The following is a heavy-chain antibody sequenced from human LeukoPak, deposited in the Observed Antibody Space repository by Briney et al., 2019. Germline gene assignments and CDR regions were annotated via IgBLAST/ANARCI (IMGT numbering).Heavy chain of an antibody. CDR2: IIPIFGTA. CDR3: AREGCSSTSCNFNWFDP. V-gene: IGHV1-69*13. J-gene: IGHJ5*02. CDR1: GGTFSSYA. D-gene: IGHD2-2*01. Sequence: ASVKVSCKASGGTFSSYAISWVRQAPGQGLEWMGGIIPIFGTANYAQKFQGRVTITADESTSAAYMELSSLRSEDTAVYYCAREGCSSTSCNFNWFDPWGQGTLVTVSS.